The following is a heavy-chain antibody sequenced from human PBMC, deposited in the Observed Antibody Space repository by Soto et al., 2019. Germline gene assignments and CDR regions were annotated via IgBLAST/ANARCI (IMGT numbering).Heavy chain of an antibody. D-gene: IGHD3-10*01. CDR1: GFTFSSYV. J-gene: IGHJ6*03. Sequence: PGGSLRLACEVSGFTFSSYVINWLRQAPGEELEWVSGISDSGRSTFYADSVKGRFTISRDNSMNTLYLQMNSLRAEDTALYYCAKDSNEYPPFMMVRGVFPSTMAVWGRGTTVTVSS. V-gene: IGHV3-23*01. CDR2: ISDSGRST. CDR3: AKDSNEYPPFMMVRGVFPSTMAV.